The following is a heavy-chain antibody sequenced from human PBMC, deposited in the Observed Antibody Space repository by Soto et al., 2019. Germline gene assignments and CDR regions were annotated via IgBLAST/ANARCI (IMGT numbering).Heavy chain of an antibody. CDR3: ARGRLVPAVNFDY. CDR1: GYSISSGGFS. D-gene: IGHD2-2*01. V-gene: IGHV4-30-2*01. Sequence: SETQSLTSAFSGYSISSGGFSWSWIRQPPGKGLEWIGYIYHSGTSFYNPSLKSRVTISVDGSKNQFSLKVNSVAAADTAVYYCARGRLVPAVNFDYWGLGTLVTVSS. CDR2: IYHSGTS. J-gene: IGHJ4*02.